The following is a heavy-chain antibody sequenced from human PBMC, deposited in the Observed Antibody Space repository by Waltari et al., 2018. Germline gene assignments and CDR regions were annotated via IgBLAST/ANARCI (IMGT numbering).Heavy chain of an antibody. CDR3: ARMLTIFGVVMGRDYMDV. CDR2: VIPIFGTA. V-gene: IGHV1-69*14. CDR1: GGTFSSYA. J-gene: IGHJ6*03. Sequence: QVQLVQSGAEVKKPGSSVKVSCKASGGTFSSYAISWVRQAPGQGLEWMGGVIPIFGTANYAQKFQGRVTITADKSTSTSYMELSSLRSEDTAVYYCARMLTIFGVVMGRDYMDVWGKGTTVTVSS. D-gene: IGHD3-3*01.